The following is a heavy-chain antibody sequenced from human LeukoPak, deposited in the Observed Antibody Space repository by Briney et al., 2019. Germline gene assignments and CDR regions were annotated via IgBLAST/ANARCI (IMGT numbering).Heavy chain of an antibody. D-gene: IGHD3-22*01. CDR2: ISGSGGST. Sequence: GGSLRPPCAASGFTFSSYAMSWVRQAPGKGLEWVSAISGSGGSTYYADSVKGRFTISRDNSKNTLYLQMNSLRAEDTAVYYCAKEAYYHDSSGYYYWGQGTLVTVSS. V-gene: IGHV3-23*01. CDR1: GFTFSSYA. CDR3: AKEAYYHDSSGYYY. J-gene: IGHJ4*02.